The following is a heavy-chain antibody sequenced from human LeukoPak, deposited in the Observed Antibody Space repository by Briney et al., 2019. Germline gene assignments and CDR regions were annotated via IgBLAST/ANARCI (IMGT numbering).Heavy chain of an antibody. V-gene: IGHV3-13*04. J-gene: IGHJ5*02. D-gene: IGHD1-26*01. CDR1: GITISSYD. Sequence: GGSLRLSCVVTGITISSYDMHWVPQPTGKGLEWVSGIGTGGDTYYSGSVKGRFTISRENAKNSLYLQMNSLTAGDTAAYYCARARSRGGWFDPWGQGTLVTVSS. CDR3: ARARSRGGWFDP. CDR2: IGTGGDT.